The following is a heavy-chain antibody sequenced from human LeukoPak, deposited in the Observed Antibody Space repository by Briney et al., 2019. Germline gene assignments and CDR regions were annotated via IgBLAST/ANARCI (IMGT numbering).Heavy chain of an antibody. V-gene: IGHV1-69*13. D-gene: IGHD6-13*01. CDR2: IIPIFGTA. Sequence: GASVKVSCKASGGTFSSYAISWVRQAPGQGLEWMGGIIPIFGTANYAQKFQGRVTITADESTSTAYTELSSLRSEDTAVYYCARGGIAAAGTFDYWGQGTLVTVSS. CDR1: GGTFSSYA. J-gene: IGHJ4*02. CDR3: ARGGIAAAGTFDY.